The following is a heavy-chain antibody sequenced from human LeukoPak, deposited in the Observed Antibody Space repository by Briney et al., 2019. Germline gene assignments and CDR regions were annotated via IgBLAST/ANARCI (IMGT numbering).Heavy chain of an antibody. CDR2: IHYGGST. CDR1: GGSISSNYY. CDR3: ARLGYYDSSGYYYY. Sequence: SETLSLTCTVSGGSISSNYYWGWIRQPPGKGLEWIGSIHYGGSTYYNPSLKSRVTIFVDTSKNQFSLKLSSVTATDTAVYYCARLGYYDSSGYYYYRGQGTLGTVSS. D-gene: IGHD3-22*01. J-gene: IGHJ4*02. V-gene: IGHV4-39*01.